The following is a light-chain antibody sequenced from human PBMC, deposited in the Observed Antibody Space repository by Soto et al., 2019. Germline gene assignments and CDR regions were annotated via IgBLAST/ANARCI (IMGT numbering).Light chain of an antibody. J-gene: IGLJ3*02. CDR1: SSDVGGYNY. Sequence: QSALTQPRSVSGSPGQSVTISCTGTSSDVGGYNYVSWYQQHPGKAPKVMIYDVSERPSGVPDRFSGSKSGNTASLTISGLQAEDEADYYCSSHTRDGTWVFGGGTKLPVL. V-gene: IGLV2-11*01. CDR2: DVS. CDR3: SSHTRDGTWV.